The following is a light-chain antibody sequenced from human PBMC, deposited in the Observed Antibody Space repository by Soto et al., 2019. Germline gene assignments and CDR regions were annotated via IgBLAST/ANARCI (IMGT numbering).Light chain of an antibody. CDR2: AAS. CDR1: QSISSY. Sequence: DIQMTQSPSSLSASVGDRVTITCRASQSISSYLNWYQQKPGKAPKLLIYAASSLQSGVPSRFSGSGSGTDFTLTISSLQPAEFAPYYCQQSYSTPPITFGQGTRLEIK. J-gene: IGKJ5*01. V-gene: IGKV1-39*01. CDR3: QQSYSTPPIT.